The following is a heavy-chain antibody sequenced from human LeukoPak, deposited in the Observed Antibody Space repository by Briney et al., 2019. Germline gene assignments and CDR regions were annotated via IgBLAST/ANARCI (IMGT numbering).Heavy chain of an antibody. CDR3: AKDRFGHTDQRPLAVDS. CDR1: GFNFNYYA. CDR2: IGGSGIRT. D-gene: IGHD3-10*01. V-gene: IGHV3-23*01. Sequence: GGSLRLSYAASGFNFNYYAMTWVRQAPGKGLEWVSGIGGSGIRTYYADSVRGRFTVSRDNSKNILTLHLSSLRVEDTALYYCAKDRFGHTDQRPLAVDSWGQGTLVIVSS. J-gene: IGHJ4*02.